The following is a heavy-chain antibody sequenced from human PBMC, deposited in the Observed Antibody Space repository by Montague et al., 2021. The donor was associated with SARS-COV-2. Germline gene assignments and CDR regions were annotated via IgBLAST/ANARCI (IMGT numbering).Heavy chain of an antibody. CDR3: ARGLGYTSMFRFFDY. J-gene: IGHJ4*01. CDR2: LFYTGTS. V-gene: IGHV4-59*02. Sequence: SETLSLTCAISGRSASGYNWARIRQPPVKRLECIGYLFYTGTSNYNPSLKSRVSMSIDTSKNHFSLNLTSVAAADTGVYYCARGLGYTSMFRFFDYWGHGAQVTVSS. D-gene: IGHD2-2*02. CDR1: GRSASGYN.